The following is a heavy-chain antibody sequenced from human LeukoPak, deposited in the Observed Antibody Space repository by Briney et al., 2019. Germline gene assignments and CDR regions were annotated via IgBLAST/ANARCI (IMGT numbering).Heavy chain of an antibody. CDR3: ARGGSTGWYSFDY. Sequence: PGGSLRLSCVASGFRFDDYGMSWVRQAPGKGLEWVSGINWNGGSTGYADSVKGRLTISRDSAKNSLYLRMNSLRAEDTALYYCARGGSTGWYSFDYWGQGTLVTVSS. D-gene: IGHD6-19*01. CDR2: INWNGGST. CDR1: GFRFDDYG. J-gene: IGHJ4*02. V-gene: IGHV3-20*04.